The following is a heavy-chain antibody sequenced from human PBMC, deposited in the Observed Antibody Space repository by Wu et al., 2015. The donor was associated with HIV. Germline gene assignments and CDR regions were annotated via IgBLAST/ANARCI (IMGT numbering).Heavy chain of an antibody. CDR2: INHSGST. CDR1: GGSFNNYY. Sequence: QVQLQQWGAGLLKPSETLSLTCAVYGGSFNNYYWSWIRQPPGKGLQWIGEINHSGSTNYEPSLKSRVTISVDTSKNQFSLKLKSVTAADTALYYCARASVLRSPGAYYYYYIGRLGQGDHTHRLL. CDR3: ARASVLRSPGAYYYYYIGR. D-gene: IGHD2-15*01. J-gene: IGHJ6*03. V-gene: IGHV4-34*01.